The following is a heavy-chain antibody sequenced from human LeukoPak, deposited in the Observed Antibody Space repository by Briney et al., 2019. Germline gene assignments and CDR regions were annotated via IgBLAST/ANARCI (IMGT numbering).Heavy chain of an antibody. CDR3: ARDKPRIAVAGTLGY. J-gene: IGHJ4*02. D-gene: IGHD6-19*01. V-gene: IGHV3-33*08. Sequence: GGSLRLSCAASGFTFSSYGMHWVRQAPGKGLEWVAVIWCDGSNKYYADSVKGRFTISRDNSKNTLYLQMNSLRAEDTAVYYCARDKPRIAVAGTLGYWGQGTLVTVSS. CDR2: IWCDGSNK. CDR1: GFTFSSYG.